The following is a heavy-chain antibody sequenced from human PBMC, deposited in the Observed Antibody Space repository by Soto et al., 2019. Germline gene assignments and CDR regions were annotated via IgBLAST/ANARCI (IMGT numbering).Heavy chain of an antibody. Sequence: SETLSLTCAVSGGSISSSNWWSWVRQPPGKGLEWIGYIYYSGSTYYNPSLKSRVTISVDTSKNQFSLKLSSVTAADTAVYYCARQQWLVLNAFDIWGQGTMVTVSS. CDR1: GGSISSSNW. CDR2: IYYSGST. V-gene: IGHV4-4*02. D-gene: IGHD6-19*01. J-gene: IGHJ3*02. CDR3: ARQQWLVLNAFDI.